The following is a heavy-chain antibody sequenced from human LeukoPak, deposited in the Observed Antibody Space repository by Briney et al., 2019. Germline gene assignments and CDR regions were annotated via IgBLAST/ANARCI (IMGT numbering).Heavy chain of an antibody. CDR1: SGSFSSYQ. V-gene: IGHV4-34*01. J-gene: IGHJ4*02. Sequence: PSETLSLTCAVYSGSFSSYQWTWIRQPPGKGLEWIREINDSGSTNSNPSLKSRVIISVDTSKNQFSLKLSSVTDADMAVYYCARGARVGYSSGWSIDSWGRGTLVTVSS. CDR2: INDSGST. D-gene: IGHD6-19*01. CDR3: ARGARVGYSSGWSIDS.